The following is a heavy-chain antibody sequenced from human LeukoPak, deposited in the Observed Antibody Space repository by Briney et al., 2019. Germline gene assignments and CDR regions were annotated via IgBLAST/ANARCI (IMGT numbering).Heavy chain of an antibody. CDR3: ARGGGGYGYFDY. V-gene: IGHV3-53*01. CDR1: GFTVSNNY. CDR2: IYSGGGT. D-gene: IGHD1-26*01. J-gene: IGHJ4*02. Sequence: GGSLRLSCAASGFTVSNNYINWVRQAPGKGLEWVPIIYSGGGTYYADSVKGRFTISRDNSKNSLYLQMISLRAEDTAVYYCARGGGGYGYFDYWGQGVLVTVSS.